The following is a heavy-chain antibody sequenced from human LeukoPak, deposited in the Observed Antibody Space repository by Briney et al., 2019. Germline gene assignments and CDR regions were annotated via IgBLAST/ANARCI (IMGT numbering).Heavy chain of an antibody. CDR1: GFTFSSYA. V-gene: IGHV3-23*01. CDR2: ISGSGGST. Sequence: GGSLRLSCAASGFTFSSYAMSWVRQAPGKGLEWVSAISGSGGSTYYADSVKGRFTISRDNSKNTLYLQMNSLRAEHTAVYYCAKSKSEYNWFDPWGQGTLVTVSS. CDR3: AKSKSEYNWFDP. J-gene: IGHJ5*02.